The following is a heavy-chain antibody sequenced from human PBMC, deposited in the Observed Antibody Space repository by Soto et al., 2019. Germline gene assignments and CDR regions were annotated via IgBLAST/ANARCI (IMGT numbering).Heavy chain of an antibody. CDR3: AQDYGDPDYYDYYYMYV. V-gene: IGHV1-69*02. D-gene: IGHD4-17*01. J-gene: IGHJ6*03. CDR1: GGTFSSYT. CDR2: IIPILGIA. Sequence: SVKVSCKASGGTFSSYTISWVRQAPGQGLEWMGRIIPILGIANYAQKFQDRVTITADKSTSTAYMELSSLRSEDTAVYYCAQDYGDPDYYDYYYMYVWGKETTVTIS.